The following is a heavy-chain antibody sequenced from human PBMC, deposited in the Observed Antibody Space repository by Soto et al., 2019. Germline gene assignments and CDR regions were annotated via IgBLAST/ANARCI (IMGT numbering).Heavy chain of an antibody. D-gene: IGHD3-22*01. CDR1: GGSTSSSNW. Sequence: PWETLFLTCAVSGGSTSSSNWWSWVRQPPGKGLQWIGEIYHSGSTNDNPSLKSRVTISVDKSKNQFSLKLSSVTAADTAVYYCARATGVNYYDSSGYYRNNWFDPWGQGTLVTAPQ. V-gene: IGHV4-4*02. CDR2: IYHSGST. CDR3: ARATGVNYYDSSGYYRNNWFDP. J-gene: IGHJ5*02.